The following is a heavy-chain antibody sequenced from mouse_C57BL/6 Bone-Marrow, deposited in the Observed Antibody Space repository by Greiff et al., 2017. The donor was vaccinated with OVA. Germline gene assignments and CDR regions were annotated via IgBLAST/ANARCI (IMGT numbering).Heavy chain of an antibody. CDR2: IYPRSGNT. CDR3: ARYDGYPAWFAY. CDR1: GYTFTSYG. J-gene: IGHJ3*01. Sequence: QVQLQQSGAELARPGASVKLSCKASGYTFTSYGISWVKQRTGQGLEWIGEIYPRSGNTYYNEKFKGKATLTADKSSSTAYMELRSLTSEDSAVYFCARYDGYPAWFAYWGQGTLVTVSA. V-gene: IGHV1-81*01. D-gene: IGHD2-3*01.